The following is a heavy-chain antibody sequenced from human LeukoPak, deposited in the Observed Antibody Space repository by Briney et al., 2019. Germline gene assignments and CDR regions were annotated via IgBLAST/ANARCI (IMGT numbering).Heavy chain of an antibody. Sequence: CFIYYIGSSSYNPSLKSRVTISLDTSKNYFSLKLTSVTAADTAMYYCARGDYYDSSGYYYHWGQGTLVTVSS. V-gene: IGHV4-30-4*01. J-gene: IGHJ5*02. CDR3: ARGDYYDSSGYYYH. CDR2: IYYIGSS. D-gene: IGHD3-22*01.